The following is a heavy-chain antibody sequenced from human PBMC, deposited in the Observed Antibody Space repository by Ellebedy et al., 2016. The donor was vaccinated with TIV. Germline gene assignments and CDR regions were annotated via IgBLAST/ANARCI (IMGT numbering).Heavy chain of an antibody. J-gene: IGHJ6*02. V-gene: IGHV6-1*01. CDR1: GDSVSTDIG. D-gene: IGHD3-10*01. CDR3: ARGWFGSGMGV. CDR2: TYYRSKWNN. Sequence: SETLSLTSVISGDSVSTDIGWNWIGQSPSRGLEWLGRTYYRSKWNNDYAVSLKSRITINPDTSKNLFSLQLNSVTPEDTAVYYCARGWFGSGMGVWGQGTTVTVSS.